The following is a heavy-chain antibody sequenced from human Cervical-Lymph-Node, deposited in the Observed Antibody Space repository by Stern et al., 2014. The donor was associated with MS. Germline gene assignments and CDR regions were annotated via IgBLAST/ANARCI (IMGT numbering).Heavy chain of an antibody. CDR1: GGTFSTHA. CDR2: IIPKFGTP. J-gene: IGHJ6*02. Sequence: VHLVESGAEVKKPGSSVKVSCKASGGTFSTHAISWVRQVPGLGLEWMGGIIPKFGTPNYAQRFQDRVTITADESTSTAYMELSSLRSEDTAVYYCARCRDILTAFYDGMDVWGQGTTVTVS. V-gene: IGHV1-69*01. CDR3: ARCRDILTAFYDGMDV. D-gene: IGHD3-9*01.